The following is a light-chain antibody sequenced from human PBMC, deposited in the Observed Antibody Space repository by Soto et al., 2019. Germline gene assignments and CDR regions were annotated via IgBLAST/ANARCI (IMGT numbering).Light chain of an antibody. J-gene: IGKJ4*01. Sequence: EIVMTQSPATLSVSPGERATLSCRASQSVNRNLAWYQQKPGQTPRLLIYDASSRATGIPARFSGSGSGTDFNLTISSLQSEDFALYYCQQYNNWPLTFGGGTNVEIK. CDR2: DAS. CDR1: QSVNRN. CDR3: QQYNNWPLT. V-gene: IGKV3-15*01.